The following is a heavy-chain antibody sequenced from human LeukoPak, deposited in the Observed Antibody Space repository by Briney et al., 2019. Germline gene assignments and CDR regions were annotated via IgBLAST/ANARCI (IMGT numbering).Heavy chain of an antibody. CDR3: ARGQTHSSSWADY. CDR2: ISGSTSYT. Sequence: GGSLRLSCAASGFSFNDYYMSWIRQAPGKGLEWVSYISGSTSYTNYADSEKGRFTVSRDNAKNSLYLQMNSLRAEDTAVYYCARGQTHSSSWADYWGQGTLVTVSS. J-gene: IGHJ4*02. V-gene: IGHV3-11*05. D-gene: IGHD6-13*01. CDR1: GFSFNDYY.